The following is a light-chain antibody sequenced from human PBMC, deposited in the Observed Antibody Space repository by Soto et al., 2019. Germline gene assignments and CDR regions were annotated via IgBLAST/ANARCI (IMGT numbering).Light chain of an antibody. Sequence: QAVVTQEPSFSVSPGGTVTLTCGLCSGSVSASYYRSWYHQTRGQAPRTLIYNTNTRSSGVPGRFSGSILGNKAALTIAGAQADDESDYYCVLYMGSGISVFGGGTKRTVL. V-gene: IGLV8-61*01. CDR1: SGSVSASYY. CDR2: NTN. CDR3: VLYMGSGISV. J-gene: IGLJ3*02.